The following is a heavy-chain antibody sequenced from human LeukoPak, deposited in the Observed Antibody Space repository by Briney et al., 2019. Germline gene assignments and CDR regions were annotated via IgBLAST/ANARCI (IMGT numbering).Heavy chain of an antibody. V-gene: IGHV1-2*02. D-gene: IGHD3-9*01. CDR1: GYTFTGYY. J-gene: IGHJ4*02. CDR3: ARTYDILTGYYYY. Sequence: GASVKVSCKASGYTFTGYYMHWVQQAPGQGLEWMGWINPNSGGTNYAQKFQGRVTMTRDTSISTAYMELSRLRSDDTAVYYCARTYDILTGYYYYWGQGTLVTVSS. CDR2: INPNSGGT.